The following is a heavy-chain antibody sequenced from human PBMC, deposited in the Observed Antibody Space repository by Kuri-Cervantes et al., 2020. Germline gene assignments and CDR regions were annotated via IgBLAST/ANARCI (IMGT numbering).Heavy chain of an antibody. CDR2: IYSGGST. V-gene: IGHV3-66*01. J-gene: IGHJ6*02. CDR3: ARDGGLGYYYYYGMDV. CDR1: GFTVSSNY. Sequence: GESLKISCAASGFTVSSNYMSWVRQAPGKGLEWVSVIYSGGSTYYADSVKGRFTISRDNSKNTLYLQMNSLRAEDTAVYYCARDGGLGYYYYYGMDVWGQGTTVTVSS. D-gene: IGHD3-16*01.